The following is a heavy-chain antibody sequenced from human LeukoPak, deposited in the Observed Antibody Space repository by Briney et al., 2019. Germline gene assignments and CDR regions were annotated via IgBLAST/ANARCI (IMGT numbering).Heavy chain of an antibody. J-gene: IGHJ6*03. CDR3: AREAAAGDYYYYYMDV. V-gene: IGHV4-4*07. Sequence: SETLSVTCTVSGGSISSYYWSWIRQPDGKGLEWIGRIYTSGSTNYNPSLKSRVTMSVDTSKNQFSLKLSSVTAADTAVYYCAREAAAGDYYYYYMDVWGKGTTVTVSS. D-gene: IGHD6-13*01. CDR2: IYTSGST. CDR1: GGSISSYY.